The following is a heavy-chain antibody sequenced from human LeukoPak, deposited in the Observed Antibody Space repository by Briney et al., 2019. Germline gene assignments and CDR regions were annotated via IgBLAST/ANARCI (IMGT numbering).Heavy chain of an antibody. CDR3: AKVSGGGLYYDGMDV. Sequence: GGSLRLSCAASGFTFSNFWMNWVRQAPGKGLEWVANIKQDGSVKHYVDSVKGRFTISRDSSKNTLYLQMNSLRAEDTAVYYCAKVSGGGLYYDGMDVWGQGTTVTVSS. D-gene: IGHD1-14*01. J-gene: IGHJ6*02. CDR1: GFTFSNFW. CDR2: IKQDGSVK. V-gene: IGHV3-7*03.